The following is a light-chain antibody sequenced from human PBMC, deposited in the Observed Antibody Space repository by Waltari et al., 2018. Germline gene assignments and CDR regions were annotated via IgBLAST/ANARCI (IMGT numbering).Light chain of an antibody. CDR3: SSYTTTNTLEVI. CDR1: SSDIGVSNY. V-gene: IGLV2-14*01. Sequence: QSALTQPAAVSGSPGQSITISCTGTSSDIGVSNYVSWYQQHPGKAPKRLFYQVNTRPSGVSKRSSASNSGKPACLPCSGRQAEDESDYYRSSYTTTNTLEVIFGTGTKLTVL. CDR2: QVN. J-gene: IGLJ2*01.